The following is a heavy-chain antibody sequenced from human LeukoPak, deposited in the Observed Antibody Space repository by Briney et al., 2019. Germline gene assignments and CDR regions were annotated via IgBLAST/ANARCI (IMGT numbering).Heavy chain of an antibody. Sequence: SETLSLTCTVSGGSISSSSYYWGWIRQPPGKGLEWIGRIYTSGSTNYNPSLKSRVTISVDTYKNQFSLKLSSVTAADTAVYYCARHAHYYDSSGYWDAFDIWGQGTMVTVSS. V-gene: IGHV4-39*01. CDR3: ARHAHYYDSSGYWDAFDI. J-gene: IGHJ3*02. CDR1: GGSISSSSYY. D-gene: IGHD3-22*01. CDR2: IYTSGST.